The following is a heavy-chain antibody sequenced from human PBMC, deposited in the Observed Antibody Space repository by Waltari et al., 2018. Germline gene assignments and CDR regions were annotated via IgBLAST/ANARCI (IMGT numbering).Heavy chain of an antibody. CDR1: GGSFSGYY. J-gene: IGHJ4*02. CDR2: INHSGST. V-gene: IGHV4-34*01. CDR3: AREAPITMVQGVEFDY. D-gene: IGHD3-10*01. Sequence: QVQLQQWGAGLLKPSETRSLTCAVYGGSFSGYYWSWIRQPPGKGLEWIGEINHSGSTNCNPSLKSRVTISVDTSKNQFSLKLSSVTAADTAVYYCAREAPITMVQGVEFDYWGQGTLVTVSS.